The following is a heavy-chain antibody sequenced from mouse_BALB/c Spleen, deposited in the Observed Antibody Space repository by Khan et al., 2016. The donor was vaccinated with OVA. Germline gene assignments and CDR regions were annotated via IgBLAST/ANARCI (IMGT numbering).Heavy chain of an antibody. Sequence: QIQLVQSGPELKKPGETVKISCKASGYTFTNYGMNWVKQAPGKGLKWMGWINTYTGEPTYTDDFKGRFAFSLETSDSTAYLQINNLKNEDMATYFCARGASYWYFDVWGAGTPVTVSS. V-gene: IGHV9-1*02. CDR2: INTYTGEP. CDR3: ARGASYWYFDV. J-gene: IGHJ1*01. CDR1: GYTFTNYG.